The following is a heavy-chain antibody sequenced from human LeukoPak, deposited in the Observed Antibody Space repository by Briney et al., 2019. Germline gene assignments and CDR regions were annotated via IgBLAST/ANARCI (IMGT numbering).Heavy chain of an antibody. Sequence: PGGSLRLSCAASGFTVSSNYMSWVRQAPGKGLEWVSVIYSGGSTSYADSVKGRFTISRHNSKNTLYLQMNSLRAEDTAVYYCARESRDYDYVWGSYRRYFDYWGQGTLVTVSS. V-gene: IGHV3-53*04. CDR1: GFTVSSNY. CDR3: ARESRDYDYVWGSYRRYFDY. D-gene: IGHD3-16*02. J-gene: IGHJ4*02. CDR2: IYSGGST.